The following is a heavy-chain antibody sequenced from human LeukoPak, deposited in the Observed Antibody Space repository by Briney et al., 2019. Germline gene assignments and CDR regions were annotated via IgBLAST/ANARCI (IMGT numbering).Heavy chain of an antibody. CDR3: TRGPDKSSKVDF. CDR2: IDSSGRAL. Sequence: KSGGSLRLSCAASGFTFSDHYMSWIRQAPGKGLGWVSYIDSSGRALYYADSVKGRFTISRDNAKNSLFLLMNSLRAEDTAVYFCTRGPDKSSKVDFWGQGTLVTVSS. V-gene: IGHV3-11*01. CDR1: GFTFSDHY. J-gene: IGHJ4*02. D-gene: IGHD3-9*01.